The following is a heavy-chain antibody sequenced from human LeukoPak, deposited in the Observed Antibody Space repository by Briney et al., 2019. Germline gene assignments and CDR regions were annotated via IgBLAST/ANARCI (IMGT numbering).Heavy chain of an antibody. CDR2: INPNSGGT. V-gene: IGHV1-2*06. Sequence: ASVKVSCKASGYTFTSYGISWMRQAPGQGLEWMGRINPNSGGTNYAQKFQGRVTMTRDTSISTAYMELSRLRSDDTAVYYCARGAEYCSSTSCYLYYGMDVWGQGTTVTVSS. D-gene: IGHD2-2*01. CDR3: ARGAEYCSSTSCYLYYGMDV. CDR1: GYTFTSYG. J-gene: IGHJ6*02.